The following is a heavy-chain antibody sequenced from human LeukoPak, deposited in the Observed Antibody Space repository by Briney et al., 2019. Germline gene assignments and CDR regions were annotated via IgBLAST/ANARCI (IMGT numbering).Heavy chain of an antibody. J-gene: IGHJ4*02. CDR3: ARENWTNDF. V-gene: IGHV3-7*01. CDR2: INQDGGTK. D-gene: IGHD1/OR15-1a*01. CDR1: GFTFTTYY. Sequence: GGSLRLSCAASGFTFTTYYMSWVRQAPGKGLEWVANINQDGGTKYYVDSVKGRFTISRDNAINSVFLQMNSLRAEDTAVYYCARENWTNDFWGQGTLVTVSS.